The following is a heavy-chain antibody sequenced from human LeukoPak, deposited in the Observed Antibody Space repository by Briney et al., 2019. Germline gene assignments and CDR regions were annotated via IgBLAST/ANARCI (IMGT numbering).Heavy chain of an antibody. D-gene: IGHD4-17*01. Sequence: SETLSLTCTVSGGSISSSSYYWGWIRQPPGKGLEWIGSIYYSGSTYYNPSLKSRVTISVDTSKNQFSLKLSSVIAADTAVYYCARRRSSWDAFDIWGQGTMVTVSS. CDR1: GGSISSSSYY. V-gene: IGHV4-39*01. J-gene: IGHJ3*02. CDR2: IYYSGST. CDR3: ARRRSSWDAFDI.